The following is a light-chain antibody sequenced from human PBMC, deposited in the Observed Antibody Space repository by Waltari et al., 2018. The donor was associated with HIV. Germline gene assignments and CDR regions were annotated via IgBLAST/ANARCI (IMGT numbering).Light chain of an antibody. CDR3: QSADSSGSPYVV. V-gene: IGLV3-25*03. CDR1: ALPKQY. CDR2: KDS. Sequence: SHELTQPTSVSVSPGQTARITCSGDALPKQYTYWYQQKPGQAPVLVIYKDSERPSGIPERFSGSNSGTTVTLTISVVQAEDEADYYCQSADSSGSPYVVFGGGTKLTVL. J-gene: IGLJ2*01.